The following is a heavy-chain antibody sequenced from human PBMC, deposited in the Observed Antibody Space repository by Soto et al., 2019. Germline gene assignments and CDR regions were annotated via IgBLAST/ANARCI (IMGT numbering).Heavy chain of an antibody. D-gene: IGHD4-17*01. Sequence: VSVKVSCKASGYSFTSYYMHWVRQAPGQGLEWMGIINPSGGSTSYAQKFQGRVTMTRDTSTSTVYMELSSLRSEDTAVYYCARVRPLPAMTTSHAFDIWGQGTMVTVSS. CDR1: GYSFTSYY. V-gene: IGHV1-46*03. J-gene: IGHJ3*02. CDR2: INPSGGST. CDR3: ARVRPLPAMTTSHAFDI.